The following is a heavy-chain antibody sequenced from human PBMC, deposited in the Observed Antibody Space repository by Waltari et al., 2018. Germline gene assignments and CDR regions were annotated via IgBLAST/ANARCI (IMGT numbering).Heavy chain of an antibody. CDR3: ARHIAALDYYYGMDV. CDR2: IYPGDSDT. CDR1: GYSFTSYW. Sequence: EVQLVQSGAEVKKPGASLKISCKGSGYSFTSYWIGLVRQMPGKGLEWMGIIYPGDSDTRYSPSFQGQVTISADKSISTAYLQWSSLKASDTAMYYCARHIAALDYYYGMDVWGQGTTVTVSS. D-gene: IGHD6-13*01. V-gene: IGHV5-51*01. J-gene: IGHJ6*02.